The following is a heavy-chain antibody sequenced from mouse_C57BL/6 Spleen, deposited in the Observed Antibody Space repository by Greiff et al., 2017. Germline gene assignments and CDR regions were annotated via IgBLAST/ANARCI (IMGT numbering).Heavy chain of an antibody. J-gene: IGHJ3*01. D-gene: IGHD1-1*01. CDR3: ARDYYGSPAWFAY. CDR2: IYPGDGDT. V-gene: IGHV1-82*01. Sequence: VQLQQSGPELVKPGASVKISCKASGYAFSSSWMNWVKQRPGKGLEWIGRIYPGDGDTNYNGKFKGKATLTADKSSSTAYMQLSSLTSEDSAVYFCARDYYGSPAWFAYWGQGTLVTVSA. CDR1: GYAFSSSW.